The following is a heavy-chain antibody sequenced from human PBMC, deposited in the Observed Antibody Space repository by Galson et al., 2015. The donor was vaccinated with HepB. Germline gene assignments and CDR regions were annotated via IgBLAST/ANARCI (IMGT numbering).Heavy chain of an antibody. CDR3: ARTLGDSSGYYQEGAFDI. D-gene: IGHD3-22*01. CDR2: IIPIFGTA. V-gene: IGHV1-69*13. J-gene: IGHJ3*02. CDR1: GGTFSSYA. Sequence: SVKVSCKASGGTFSSYAISWVRQAPGQGLEWMGGIIPIFGTANYAQKFQGRVTITADESTSTAYMELSSLRSEDTAVYYCARTLGDSSGYYQEGAFDIWGQGTMVTVSS.